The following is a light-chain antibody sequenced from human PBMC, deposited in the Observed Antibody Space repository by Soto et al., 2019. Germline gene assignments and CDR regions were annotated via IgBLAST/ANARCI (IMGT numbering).Light chain of an antibody. V-gene: IGKV1-39*01. Sequence: DIQMTQSPSSLSASVGDRVTITCRASQSISPYLNWYHQKPGKAPKLLIYAASSLQSGVPSRFSGSGSGTDFTLTISSLQPEDFATYYCQQSYSTPFTFGPGTKVDIK. CDR2: AAS. CDR3: QQSYSTPFT. CDR1: QSISPY. J-gene: IGKJ3*01.